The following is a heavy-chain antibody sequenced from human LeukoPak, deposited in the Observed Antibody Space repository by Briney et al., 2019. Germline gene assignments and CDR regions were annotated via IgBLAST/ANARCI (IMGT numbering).Heavy chain of an antibody. J-gene: IGHJ4*02. D-gene: IGHD3-22*01. Sequence: ASVKVSCKASGYTFTGYYMHWVRQAPAQGLEWMGWINPNSGGTNYAQKFQGRGTMTRDTSISTAYMELSRLRSDDTAVYYCAREGDYYDSSGYYFDYWGQGTLVTVSS. CDR3: AREGDYYDSSGYYFDY. CDR1: GYTFTGYY. CDR2: INPNSGGT. V-gene: IGHV1-2*02.